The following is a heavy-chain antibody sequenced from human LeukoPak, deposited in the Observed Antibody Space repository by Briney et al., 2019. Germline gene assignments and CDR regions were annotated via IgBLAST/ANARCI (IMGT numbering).Heavy chain of an antibody. D-gene: IGHD2-2*01. V-gene: IGHV3-7*01. Sequence: PGGSLRLSCAASGFTFSSYWMSWVRQAPGKWLEWVANIKQDGSEKYYVDSVKGRFTISRDNAKNSLYLQMNSLRAEDTAVYYCAREVVVVPAAHYYYYYMDVWGKGTTVTVSS. J-gene: IGHJ6*03. CDR3: AREVVVVPAAHYYYYYMDV. CDR1: GFTFSSYW. CDR2: IKQDGSEK.